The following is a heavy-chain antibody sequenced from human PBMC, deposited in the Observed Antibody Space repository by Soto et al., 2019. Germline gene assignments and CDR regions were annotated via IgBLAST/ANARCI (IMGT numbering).Heavy chain of an antibody. D-gene: IGHD2-2*01. CDR1: GYTFTSYG. CDR2: ISAYNGNT. J-gene: IGHJ4*02. Sequence: GKVSCKAPGYTFTSYGISWVRQAPGQGLEWMGWISAYNGNTDYAQKLQGRVTMTTDTSTSTAYMELRSLRSDDTAVYYCARGLGYCSSTSCPGNFDYWGQGTLVTVSS. CDR3: ARGLGYCSSTSCPGNFDY. V-gene: IGHV1-18*01.